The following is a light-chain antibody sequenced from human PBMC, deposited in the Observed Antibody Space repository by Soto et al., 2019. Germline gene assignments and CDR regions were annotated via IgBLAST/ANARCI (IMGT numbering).Light chain of an antibody. V-gene: IGLV1-51*02. CDR1: NSNIGNNF. Sequence: QSVLTQPPSVSAAPGQKVTISCSGSNSNIGNNFVSWYQHLPGTPPKLLIYENNKRPSGIPDRISASKSGTSATLGITGLQTGDEADYYCGTWDSSLDSGVFGGGTKVTVL. J-gene: IGLJ3*02. CDR3: GTWDSSLDSGV. CDR2: ENN.